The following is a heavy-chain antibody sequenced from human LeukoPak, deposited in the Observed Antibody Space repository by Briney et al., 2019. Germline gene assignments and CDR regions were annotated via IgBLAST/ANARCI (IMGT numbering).Heavy chain of an antibody. CDR3: ARGPTSGDRGNYYDSSGSNDAFDI. CDR2: ISYDGSNK. J-gene: IGHJ3*02. V-gene: IGHV3-30*03. D-gene: IGHD3-22*01. CDR1: GFTFSSYG. Sequence: PGGSLRLSCAASGFTFSSYGMHWVRQAPGKGLEWVTFISYDGSNKYYADSVKGRFTISRDNSKNTLYLQMNSLRAEDTAVYYCARGPTSGDRGNYYDSSGSNDAFDIWGQGTMVTVSS.